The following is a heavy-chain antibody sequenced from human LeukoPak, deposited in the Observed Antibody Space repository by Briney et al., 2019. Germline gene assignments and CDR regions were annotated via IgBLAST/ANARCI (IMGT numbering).Heavy chain of an antibody. V-gene: IGHV4-39*07. CDR2: IYYSGST. J-gene: IGHJ4*02. CDR3: ARDPTYSNTIFGVVPRVPY. CDR1: GGSISSSSYY. Sequence: SETLSLTCTVSGGSISSSSYYWGWIRQPPGKGLEWIGNIYYSGSTYYNPSLKSRVTISVDTSKNQFSLKLSSVTAADTAVYYCARDPTYSNTIFGVVPRVPYWGQGTLVTVSS. D-gene: IGHD3-3*01.